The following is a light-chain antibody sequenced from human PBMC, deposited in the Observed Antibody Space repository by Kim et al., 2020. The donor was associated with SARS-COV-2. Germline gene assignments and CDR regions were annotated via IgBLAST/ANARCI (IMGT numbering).Light chain of an antibody. J-gene: IGKJ4*01. V-gene: IGKV1-12*01. CDR2: AAS. Sequence: ASVGDRVTITCRGSQGISTGLGWYQQAPGKAPKLLIYAASTLQSGVPSRFSGGGSGSDFTLTISSLQPEDFATYYCQQANTFPLTFGGGTKVDIK. CDR1: QGISTG. CDR3: QQANTFPLT.